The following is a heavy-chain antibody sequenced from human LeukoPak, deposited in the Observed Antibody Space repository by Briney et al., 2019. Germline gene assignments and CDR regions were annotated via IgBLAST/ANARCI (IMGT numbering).Heavy chain of an antibody. CDR3: ARDNRSRVPAAMLYYYGMDV. Sequence: SETLSLTCTVSGGSISGGGYYWGWIRQHPGKGLEWIVYIYDSGSTYYSPSLKSRVTISVDTSKNQFSLKLSSVTAADTAVYYCARDNRSRVPAAMLYYYGMDVWGQGTTVTVSS. CDR2: IYDSGST. V-gene: IGHV4-31*03. D-gene: IGHD2-2*01. CDR1: GGSISGGGYY. J-gene: IGHJ6*02.